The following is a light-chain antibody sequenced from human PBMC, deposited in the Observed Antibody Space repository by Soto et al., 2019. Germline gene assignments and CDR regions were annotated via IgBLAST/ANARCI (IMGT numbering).Light chain of an antibody. CDR3: QQYGT. CDR2: GAS. J-gene: IGKJ3*01. CDR1: QSVSSSY. Sequence: IVLTQSPGTLSLSPGERATLSCRASQSVSSSYLAWYQQKPGQAPRLLIYGASSRATGIPDRFSGSGSGTDFTLTISRLEPEDFAVYYCQQYGTFGPGTKVDI. V-gene: IGKV3-20*01.